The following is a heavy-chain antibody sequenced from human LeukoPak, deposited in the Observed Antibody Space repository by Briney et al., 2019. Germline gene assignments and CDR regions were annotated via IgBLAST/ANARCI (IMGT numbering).Heavy chain of an antibody. Sequence: PSETLSLTCTVSGGSISSRSHHWGWIRQPPGKGLEWIGNIYYSGSTFCNPSLKSRVTISVDTSQEQFSLKLSSVTAADTAVYYCAREGWGYNDGRGSFDYWGQGTLVTVSS. D-gene: IGHD3-22*01. V-gene: IGHV4-39*02. CDR2: IYYSGST. J-gene: IGHJ4*02. CDR1: GGSISSRSHH. CDR3: AREGWGYNDGRGSFDY.